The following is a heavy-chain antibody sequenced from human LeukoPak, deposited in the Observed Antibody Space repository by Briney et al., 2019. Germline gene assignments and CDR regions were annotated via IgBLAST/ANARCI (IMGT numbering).Heavy chain of an antibody. V-gene: IGHV1-46*01. J-gene: IGHJ4*02. Sequence: GASVKVSCKASGYTFTSYYMHWVRQAPGQGLEWMGIINPSGGSTSYAQQFQGRVTMTRDMSTSTVYMELSSLRSEDTAVYYCAREGRRGYSYGYHFDYWGQVTLVTVSS. CDR3: AREGRRGYSYGYHFDY. CDR1: GYTFTSYY. CDR2: INPSGGST. D-gene: IGHD5-18*01.